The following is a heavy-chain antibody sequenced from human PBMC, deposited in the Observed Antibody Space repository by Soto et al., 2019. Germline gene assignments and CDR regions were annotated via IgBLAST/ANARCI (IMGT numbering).Heavy chain of an antibody. Sequence: GGSLRLSCAASGFTFSSNAMSWVRQAPAKGLEWVSTISGSGGTSYYADSVKGRFTISRDNSKNTLYLQMNSLRAEDTAVYYCAGGWSGYYTYFDYWGQGTVVTVSS. V-gene: IGHV3-23*01. J-gene: IGHJ4*02. CDR3: AGGWSGYYTYFDY. CDR1: GFTFSSNA. D-gene: IGHD3-3*01. CDR2: ISGSGGTS.